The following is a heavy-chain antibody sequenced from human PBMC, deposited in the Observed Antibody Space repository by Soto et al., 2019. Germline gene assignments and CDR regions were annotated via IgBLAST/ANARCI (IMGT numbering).Heavy chain of an antibody. CDR2: VSGNGGGT. D-gene: IGHD2-2*01. V-gene: IGHV3-64*01. J-gene: IGHJ6*03. CDR3: ARGASFYSYYYIDI. CDR1: GFTFSSYV. Sequence: EVRLVESGGGLVQPGGSLTLSCAASGFTFSSYVMHWVRQAPGKGLEYVSGVSGNGGGTYYANSVKGRFTISRDNSKNTLYLQMGSLRAEDMAVYYCARGASFYSYYYIDIWGRGTTVTVSS.